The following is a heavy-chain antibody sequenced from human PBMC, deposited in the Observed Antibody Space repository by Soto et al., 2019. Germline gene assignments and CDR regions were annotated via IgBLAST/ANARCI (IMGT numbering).Heavy chain of an antibody. CDR3: ARGRTTGTTEVMDP. CDR2: TYYRSKWYN. CDR1: GERVSSTSAT. D-gene: IGHD1-1*01. Sequence: SGTLAPLCASSGERVSSTSATWDWKRKSVAGGLEWLGRTYYRSKWYNDYAVSVKSRITINPDTSRNQFSLQLNSVTPEDSAVYYCARGRTTGTTEVMDPWGQGTLVTVSS. V-gene: IGHV6-1*01. J-gene: IGHJ5*02.